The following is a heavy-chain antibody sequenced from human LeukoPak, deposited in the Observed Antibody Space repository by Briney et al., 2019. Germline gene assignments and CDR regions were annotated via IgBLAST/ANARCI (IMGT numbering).Heavy chain of an antibody. Sequence: GGSLRLSCVAFGFTVSSNYMSWVRQAPGKGLEGVSVIYSGGSTYYADSVKGRFTISRDNSKNTLYLQMNSLRAEDTAVYYCARAIGDPFDYWGQGTLVTVSS. J-gene: IGHJ4*02. CDR1: GFTVSSNY. D-gene: IGHD3-10*01. CDR2: IYSGGST. CDR3: ARAIGDPFDY. V-gene: IGHV3-53*01.